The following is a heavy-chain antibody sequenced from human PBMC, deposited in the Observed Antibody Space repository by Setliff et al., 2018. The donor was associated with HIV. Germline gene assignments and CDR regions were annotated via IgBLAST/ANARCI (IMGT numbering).Heavy chain of an antibody. J-gene: IGHJ4*02. CDR1: GASISSYY. CDR2: VYHSGGT. D-gene: IGHD2-15*01. Sequence: TLSLTCTVSGASISSYYWSWIRQPPGKGLEWIRYVYHSGGTNYNPSLKSRLTISTDASKNQFSLKLSSVTTADTAVYYCARATATWLVDNWGQGTLVTVSS. CDR3: ARATATWLVDN. V-gene: IGHV4-59*01.